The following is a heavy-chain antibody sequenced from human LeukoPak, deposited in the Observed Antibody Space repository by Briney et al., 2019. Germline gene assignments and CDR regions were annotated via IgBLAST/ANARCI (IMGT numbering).Heavy chain of an antibody. D-gene: IGHD5-24*01. V-gene: IGHV3-11*01. CDR1: GFSFSDYY. Sequence: PGGSLRLSCAASGFSFSDYYMHWIRQAPGKGLEWISYITNSGRSVHYADSVKGRFFISRDTANNFMFLQMNSLRVDDTAVYYCARHPATMNTLFDYWGQGTLVTVPS. J-gene: IGHJ4*02. CDR2: ITNSGRSV. CDR3: ARHPATMNTLFDY.